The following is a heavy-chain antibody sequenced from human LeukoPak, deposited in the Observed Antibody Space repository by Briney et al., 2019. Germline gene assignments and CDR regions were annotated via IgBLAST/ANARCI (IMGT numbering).Heavy chain of an antibody. Sequence: GGSLRLSCAASGFTFRNYGMSWVRQAPGKGREWVSTISASGGGTYYADSVKGRFTISRDNSNNTMYLQMNSLRADDTAVYYCAKKRPDCGMDVWGQGTTVTVSS. CDR2: ISASGGGT. J-gene: IGHJ6*02. V-gene: IGHV3-23*01. CDR1: GFTFRNYG. CDR3: AKKRPDCGMDV.